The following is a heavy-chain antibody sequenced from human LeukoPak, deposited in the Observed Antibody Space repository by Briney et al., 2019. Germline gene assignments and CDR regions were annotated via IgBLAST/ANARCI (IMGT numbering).Heavy chain of an antibody. CDR2: IRYDGSNK. Sequence: GGSLRLSCAASGFTFSSYGMHWVRQAPGKGLEWVAFIRYDGSNKYYADSVKGRFTTSRDNSKNTLYLQMSSLRAEDTAVYYCAKLYDYVWGSYRSYDAFDIWGQGTMVTVSS. D-gene: IGHD3-16*02. J-gene: IGHJ3*02. CDR1: GFTFSSYG. CDR3: AKLYDYVWGSYRSYDAFDI. V-gene: IGHV3-30*02.